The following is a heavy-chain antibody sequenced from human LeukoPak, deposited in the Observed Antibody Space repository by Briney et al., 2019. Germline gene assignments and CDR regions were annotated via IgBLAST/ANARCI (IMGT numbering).Heavy chain of an antibody. Sequence: ASVKVSCKASGYAFTGYYMHWVRQAPGQGLEWMGWINPNSGGTNYAQKFQGRVTMTRDTSISTAYMELSRLRSDDTAVYYCARDRAAPYNWFDPWGQGTLVTVSS. CDR1: GYAFTGYY. J-gene: IGHJ5*02. D-gene: IGHD6-13*01. CDR2: INPNSGGT. CDR3: ARDRAAPYNWFDP. V-gene: IGHV1-2*02.